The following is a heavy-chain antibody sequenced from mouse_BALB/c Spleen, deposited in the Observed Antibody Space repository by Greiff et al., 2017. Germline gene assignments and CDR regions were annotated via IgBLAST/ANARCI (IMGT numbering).Heavy chain of an antibody. J-gene: IGHJ4*01. Sequence: EVKLMESGGGLVQPGGSRKLSCAASGFTFSSFGMHWVRQAPEKGLEWVAYISSGSSTIYYADTVKGRFTISRDNPKNTLFLQMTSLRSEDTAMYYCARDWGYGSSYAMDYWGQGTSVTVSS. CDR2: ISSGSSTI. D-gene: IGHD1-1*01. CDR1: GFTFSSFG. V-gene: IGHV5-17*02. CDR3: ARDWGYGSSYAMDY.